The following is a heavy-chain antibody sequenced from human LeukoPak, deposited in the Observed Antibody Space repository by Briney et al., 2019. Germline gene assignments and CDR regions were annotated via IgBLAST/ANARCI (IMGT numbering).Heavy chain of an antibody. Sequence: PGGSLRLSCAASGFTFTSHAMSWVRQAPGKGLEWVSAISGSGGSTYYADSVKGRFAISRDNSKNTLYLQMNSLRAEDTAVYYCAKDIVLMVYAPNDYWGQGTLVTVSS. CDR3: AKDIVLMVYAPNDY. CDR1: GFTFTSHA. D-gene: IGHD2-8*01. J-gene: IGHJ4*02. CDR2: ISGSGGST. V-gene: IGHV3-23*01.